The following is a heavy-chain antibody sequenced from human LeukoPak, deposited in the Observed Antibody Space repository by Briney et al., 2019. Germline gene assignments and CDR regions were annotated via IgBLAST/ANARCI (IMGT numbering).Heavy chain of an antibody. CDR3: AREGGSGYCGGDCYPN. V-gene: IGHV3-48*03. J-gene: IGHJ4*02. CDR2: ISSSGSTV. D-gene: IGHD2-21*02. Sequence: VGSLRLSCAASGVTFSSYEMNWVRQAPGEGLGWVSYISSSGSTVYYADSVKGRFTISRDNAKNSLYLQMNSLRAEDTAVYYCAREGGSGYCGGDCYPNWGQGTLVTVSS. CDR1: GVTFSSYE.